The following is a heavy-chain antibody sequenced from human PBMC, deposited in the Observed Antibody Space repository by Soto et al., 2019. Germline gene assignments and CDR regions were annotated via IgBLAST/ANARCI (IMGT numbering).Heavy chain of an antibody. J-gene: IGHJ4*02. D-gene: IGHD3-3*01. Sequence: QVQLQESGPGLVKPSETLSLTCSVSGGSIGSYYWSWIRQPPGKGLEWIGYIYYSGSTNYNPSLKSRVTISVDTSKNQFSLKLSSVTAADTAVYYCARGGWRPIEYWGQGTLVTVSS. CDR2: IYYSGST. V-gene: IGHV4-59*08. CDR3: ARGGWRPIEY. CDR1: GGSIGSYY.